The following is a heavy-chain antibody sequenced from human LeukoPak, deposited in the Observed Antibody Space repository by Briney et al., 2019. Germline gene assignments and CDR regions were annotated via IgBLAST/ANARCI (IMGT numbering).Heavy chain of an antibody. V-gene: IGHV4-59*01. CDR3: ARGFTSSWYDAWFDP. CDR2: IYYSGST. Sequence: SETLSLTCTVSGGSISSYYWSWIRQPPGKGLEWIGYIYYSGSTNYNPSLKSRVTISVDTSKNQFSLKLSSVTAADTAVYYCARGFTSSWYDAWFDPWGQGTLVTVSS. CDR1: GGSISSYY. J-gene: IGHJ5*02. D-gene: IGHD6-13*01.